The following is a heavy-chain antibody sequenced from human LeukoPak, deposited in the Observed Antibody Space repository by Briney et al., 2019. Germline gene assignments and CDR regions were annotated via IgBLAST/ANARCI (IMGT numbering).Heavy chain of an antibody. CDR1: GFTFKNYG. CDR3: ARDGTGIPDPYFDY. CDR2: ISSSGSTI. Sequence: GRPLRLSCAASGFTFKNYGMHWVRQAPGKGLEWVSYISSSGSTIYYADSVKGRFTISRDNAKNSLYLQMNSLRAEDTAVYYCARDGTGIPDPYFDYWGQGTLVTVSS. D-gene: IGHD1-1*01. V-gene: IGHV3-48*03. J-gene: IGHJ4*02.